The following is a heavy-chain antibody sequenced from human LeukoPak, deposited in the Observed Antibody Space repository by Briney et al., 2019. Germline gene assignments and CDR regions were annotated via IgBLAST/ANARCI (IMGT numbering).Heavy chain of an antibody. Sequence: GASVKVSXKASGYTFTSHGISWVRQAPGQGLEWIGWISAYNGNTNYAQKLQGRVTMTTDTSTSTAYMELRSLRSDDTTVYYCARDPNYDYVWGSYRYGNYFDYWGQGTLGTVSS. D-gene: IGHD3-16*02. CDR3: ARDPNYDYVWGSYRYGNYFDY. V-gene: IGHV1-18*01. CDR1: GYTFTSHG. J-gene: IGHJ4*02. CDR2: ISAYNGNT.